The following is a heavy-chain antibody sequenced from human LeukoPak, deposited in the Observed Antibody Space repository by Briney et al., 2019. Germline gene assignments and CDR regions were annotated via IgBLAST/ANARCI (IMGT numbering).Heavy chain of an antibody. CDR3: ARADITMVRGVNFLDH. Sequence: PSQTLSLTCTVSGGSISSGDYYWSWIRQPPGKGLEWIGYIYYSGSTYYNPSLKSRVTISVDTSKNQFSLKLSSVTAADTAVYYCARADITMVRGVNFLDHWGQGTLVTVSS. CDR1: GGSISSGDYY. D-gene: IGHD3-10*01. J-gene: IGHJ4*02. CDR2: IYYSGST. V-gene: IGHV4-30-4*01.